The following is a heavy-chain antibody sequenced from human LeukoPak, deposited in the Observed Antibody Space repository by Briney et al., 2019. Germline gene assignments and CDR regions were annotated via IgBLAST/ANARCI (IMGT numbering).Heavy chain of an antibody. D-gene: IGHD3-22*01. V-gene: IGHV4-59*11. Sequence: SETLSLTCTVSGGSISSHDWGWIRQPPGKGLEWIGYIYDRGSTTYNPSLKSRVTILVDTSKDQVSLKLSSVTAADTAVYYCARGRRGRYYDISRYNYFDYWGQGSLVSVSS. CDR2: IYDRGST. CDR1: GGSISSHD. CDR3: ARGRRGRYYDISRYNYFDY. J-gene: IGHJ4*02.